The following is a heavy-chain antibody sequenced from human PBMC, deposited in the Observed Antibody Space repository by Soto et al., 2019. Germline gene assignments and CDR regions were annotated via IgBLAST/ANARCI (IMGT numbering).Heavy chain of an antibody. V-gene: IGHV3-53*01. CDR1: GFTVSSNY. CDR3: ARGGGVVVINRY. D-gene: IGHD3-22*01. J-gene: IGHJ4*02. CDR2: IYSGGST. Sequence: VGSLRLSCVASGFTVSSNYMSWVCQAPGKGLEWVSVIYSGGSTYYADSVKGRFTISRDNSKNTLYLQMNSLRAEDTAVYYCARGGGVVVINRYWGQGTLVTVSS.